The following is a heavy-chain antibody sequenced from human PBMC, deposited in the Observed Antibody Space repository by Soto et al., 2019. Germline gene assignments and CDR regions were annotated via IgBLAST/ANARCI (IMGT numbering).Heavy chain of an antibody. CDR2: MNPNSGNT. V-gene: IGHV1-8*01. CDR3: ARGRAGYCSGGSCSLSYYYYYYMDV. Sequence: ASVKVSCKAAGYTFTSYDINWVRQATGQGLEWMGWMNPNSGNTGYAQKFQGRVTMTRNTSISTAYMELSSLRSEDTAVYYCARGRAGYCSGGSCSLSYYYYYYMDVWGKGTTVTVSS. CDR1: GYTFTSYD. D-gene: IGHD2-15*01. J-gene: IGHJ6*03.